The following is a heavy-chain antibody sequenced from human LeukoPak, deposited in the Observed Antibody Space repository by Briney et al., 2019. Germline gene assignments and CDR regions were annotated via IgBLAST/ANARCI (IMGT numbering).Heavy chain of an antibody. V-gene: IGHV4-34*01. CDR3: ARRGSGTQIDY. D-gene: IGHD6-19*01. J-gene: IGHJ4*02. Sequence: SETLSLTCAVYGGSFSGYYWSWIRQPPGKGLEWIGEINHSGSTNYNPSLKSRVTISVDTSKNQFSLKLSSVTAADTAVYYCARRGSGTQIDYWGQGTLVTVSS. CDR2: INHSGST. CDR1: GGSFSGYY.